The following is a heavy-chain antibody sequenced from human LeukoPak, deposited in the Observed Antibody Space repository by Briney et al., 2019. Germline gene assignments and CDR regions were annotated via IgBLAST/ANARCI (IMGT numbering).Heavy chain of an antibody. V-gene: IGHV3-23*01. D-gene: IGHD5-18*01. CDR3: AKNTAMAGNDWFDP. J-gene: IGHJ5*02. Sequence: GGSLRLSCAASGLTLSTYVMNWVRQAPGKGLEWVSGITAGGSSTHYADSVKGRFTISRDNSKNTLYLQMNSLRAEDTAVYYCAKNTAMAGNDWFDPWGQGTLVTVSS. CDR2: ITAGGSST. CDR1: GLTLSTYV.